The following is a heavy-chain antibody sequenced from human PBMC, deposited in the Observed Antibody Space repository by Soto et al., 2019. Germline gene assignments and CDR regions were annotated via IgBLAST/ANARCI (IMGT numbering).Heavy chain of an antibody. CDR2: IYRSGTT. CDR3: ARTHSGSYYSVFNY. Sequence: PSETLSLTCVVSNFSISGGYYWGWIRQSPGKGLEWIASIYRSGTTSYNPSLKSRVTISVDPSKNQFSLMLTAVTAADTAAYYCARTHSGSYYSVFNYWGRGSLVTVSS. V-gene: IGHV4-38-2*01. CDR1: NFSISGGYY. J-gene: IGHJ4*02. D-gene: IGHD1-26*01.